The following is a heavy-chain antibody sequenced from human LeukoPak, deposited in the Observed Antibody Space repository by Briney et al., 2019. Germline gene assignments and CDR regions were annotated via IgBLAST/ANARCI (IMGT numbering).Heavy chain of an antibody. J-gene: IGHJ4*02. V-gene: IGHV1-69*04. CDR3: ARGSETWELINY. D-gene: IGHD1-26*01. CDR2: IIPILGIA. CDR1: GGTFSSYA. Sequence: GASVKVSCKASGGTFSSYAISWGRQAPGQGLEWMGRIIPILGIANYAQKFQGRVTITADKSTSTAYMELSSLRSEDTAVYYCARGSETWELINYWGQGTLVTVSS.